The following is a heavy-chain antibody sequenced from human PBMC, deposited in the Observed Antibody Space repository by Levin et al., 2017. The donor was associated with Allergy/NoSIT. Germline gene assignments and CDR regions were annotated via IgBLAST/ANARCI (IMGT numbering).Heavy chain of an antibody. Sequence: ASVKVSCKASGYAFTNYYLHWVRQAPGQGLEWMGIINPSGDNTMYAQKFQGRVTMTSDMSTSTVYMELSSLRPEDTAVYYCAREAPTFEFWGQGTLVTVSS. CDR3: AREAPTFEF. V-gene: IGHV1-46*01. J-gene: IGHJ1*01. CDR1: GYAFTNYY. D-gene: IGHD3-10*01. CDR2: INPSGDNT.